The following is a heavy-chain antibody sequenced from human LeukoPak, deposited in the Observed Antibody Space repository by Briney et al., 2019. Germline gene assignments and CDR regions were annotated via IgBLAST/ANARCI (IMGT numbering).Heavy chain of an antibody. CDR2: INSADSVQ. J-gene: IGHJ5*02. CDR1: GFSLRSSE. CDR3: ARDTVNGPFVISLDL. D-gene: IGHD2-8*01. V-gene: IGHV3-48*03. Sequence: PGGSLRLSCAASGFSLRSSEMNWVRQAPGKGPEWVVHINSADSVQYYTDSVRGRFTMSRDNAKDLLYLQMNSLRDEDTAVYYCARDTVNGPFVISLDLWGQGVLVTVSS.